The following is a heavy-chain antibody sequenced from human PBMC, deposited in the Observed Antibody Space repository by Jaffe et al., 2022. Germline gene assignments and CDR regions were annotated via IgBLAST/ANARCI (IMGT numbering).Heavy chain of an antibody. J-gene: IGHJ4*02. V-gene: IGHV3-30*02. CDR3: AKDGRRYPYGTHFDS. D-gene: IGHD3-10*01. CDR1: GFSLNSFG. CDR2: IQYDAGHI. Sequence: QVQLVESGGGVVQPGGSLRLSCAASGFSLNSFGMHWVRQAPGKGLEWVAFIQYDAGHIYYADSVKGRFTISRDNSKNTLFLQMTSLGPEDTAVYYCAKDGRRYPYGTHFDSWGQGALVTVSS.